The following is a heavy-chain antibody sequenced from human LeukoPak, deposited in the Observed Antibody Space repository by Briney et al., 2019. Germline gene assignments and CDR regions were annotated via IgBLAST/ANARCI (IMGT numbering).Heavy chain of an antibody. CDR3: AKQRGDYGSGSYSLYYYYGMDV. CDR1: GFTFSSYG. CDR2: ISDDGSNK. V-gene: IGHV3-30*18. Sequence: PGRSLRLSCAASGFTFSSYGIHWLRQAPGKGLEWVAVISDDGSNKYYADSVKGRYTISRDNSKNTLYLQMNSLRAEDTAVYYCAKQRGDYGSGSYSLYYYYGMDVWGQGTTVTVSS. J-gene: IGHJ6*02. D-gene: IGHD3-10*01.